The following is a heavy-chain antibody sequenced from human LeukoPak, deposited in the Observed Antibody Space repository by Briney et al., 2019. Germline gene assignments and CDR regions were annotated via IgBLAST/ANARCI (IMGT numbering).Heavy chain of an antibody. D-gene: IGHD1-26*01. Sequence: SVKVSRKASGFTFTSSAMQWVRQARGQRLEWIGWIVVGSGNTNYAQKFQERVTITRDMSTSTAYMELSSLRSEDTAVYYCAAVSSGSSLNYFDYWGQGTLVTVSS. V-gene: IGHV1-58*02. CDR2: IVVGSGNT. CDR1: GFTFTSSA. CDR3: AAVSSGSSLNYFDY. J-gene: IGHJ4*02.